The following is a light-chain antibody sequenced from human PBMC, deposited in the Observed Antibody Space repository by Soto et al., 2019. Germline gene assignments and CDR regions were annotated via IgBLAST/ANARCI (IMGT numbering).Light chain of an antibody. J-gene: IGLJ1*01. Sequence: VLTQPPSVSGAPGQRATISCTGSSSNIGAGYEVHWYQHLPGKAPKLLIYGNTNRPSGVPDRFSGSKSGTSASLAITGLQAEDEADYYCQSYDTSLSASYVFGGGTKVTVL. CDR1: SSNIGAGYE. V-gene: IGLV1-40*01. CDR3: QSYDTSLSASYV. CDR2: GNT.